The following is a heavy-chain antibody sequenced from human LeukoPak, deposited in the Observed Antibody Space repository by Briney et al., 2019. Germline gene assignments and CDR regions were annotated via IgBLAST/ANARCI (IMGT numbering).Heavy chain of an antibody. CDR3: AKPPEVGATVAYFDY. CDR2: ISFDGSNQ. D-gene: IGHD1-26*01. J-gene: IGHJ4*02. V-gene: IGHV3-30*18. CDR1: GVTFSGYG. Sequence: GGSLRLSCAASGVTFSGYGMHWVRHAPGEGLEWVALISFDGSNQYYADSVKGRFTISRDNSKNTLYLQMSSLRAEDTAVYYCAKPPEVGATVAYFDYWGQGTLVTVSS.